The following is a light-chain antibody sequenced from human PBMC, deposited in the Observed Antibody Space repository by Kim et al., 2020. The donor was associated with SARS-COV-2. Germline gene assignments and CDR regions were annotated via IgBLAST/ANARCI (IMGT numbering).Light chain of an antibody. Sequence: LSPGERATLSCRASQSVSSSYLAWYQQKPGQAPRLLIYGASSRATGIPDRFSGRGSGTDFTLTISRLEPEDFAVYYCQQYGSSPNSFGQGTKLEI. V-gene: IGKV3-20*01. CDR2: GAS. J-gene: IGKJ2*03. CDR3: QQYGSSPNS. CDR1: QSVSSSY.